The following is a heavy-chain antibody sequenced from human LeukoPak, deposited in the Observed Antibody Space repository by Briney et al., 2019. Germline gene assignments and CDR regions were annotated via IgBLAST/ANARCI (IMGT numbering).Heavy chain of an antibody. J-gene: IGHJ4*02. CDR3: ARGYNYALDY. D-gene: IGHD2-2*01. Sequence: SQTLSLTCAISGDSVSSNSVAWNWIRQSPSRGLEWLGRTYYRSKWYDDYALSAKSRMTVTPDTSKNQFSLQLNSVTPEDTALYYCARGYNYALDYWGQGTLVTVSS. V-gene: IGHV6-1*01. CDR1: GDSVSSNSVA. CDR2: TYYRSKWYD.